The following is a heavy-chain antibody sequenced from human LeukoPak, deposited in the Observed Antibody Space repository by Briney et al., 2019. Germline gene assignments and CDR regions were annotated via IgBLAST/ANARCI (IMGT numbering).Heavy chain of an antibody. CDR2: IYHSGST. Sequence: SQTLSLTCTVSGGSISSGGYYWSWIRQPPGKGLEWIGYIYHSGSTYYNPSLKSRVTISVDRSKNQFSLKLSSVTAADTAVYYCARGSAYGDHANVWGKGTTVTVSS. CDR1: GGSISSGGYY. J-gene: IGHJ6*04. D-gene: IGHD4-17*01. V-gene: IGHV4-30-2*01. CDR3: ARGSAYGDHANV.